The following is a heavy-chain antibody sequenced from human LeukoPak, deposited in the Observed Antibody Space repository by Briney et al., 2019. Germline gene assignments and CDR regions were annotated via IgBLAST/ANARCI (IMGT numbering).Heavy chain of an antibody. Sequence: TGGSLRLSCAASGFTFSSYAMSWVRQAPGKGLEWVSAISGSGGSTYYADSVKGRFTISRDNSKNTLYLQMNSLRAEDTAVYYCARDENVSGWFGDYFDYWGQGTLVTVSS. V-gene: IGHV3-23*01. CDR1: GFTFSSYA. CDR2: ISGSGGST. J-gene: IGHJ4*02. D-gene: IGHD6-19*01. CDR3: ARDENVSGWFGDYFDY.